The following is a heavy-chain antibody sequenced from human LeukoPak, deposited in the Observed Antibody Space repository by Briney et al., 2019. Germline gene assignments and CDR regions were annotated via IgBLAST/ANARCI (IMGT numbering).Heavy chain of an antibody. CDR3: TRGVGAITYYFDY. Sequence: GESLKNSXKGSGYSFTSYWIGWVHQMPGKGLEWMGIIYPGDSDTRYSPSFQGQVTISADKSISTAYLQWSSLKASDTAMYYCTRGVGAITYYFDYWGQGTLVTVSS. J-gene: IGHJ4*02. CDR1: GYSFTSYW. V-gene: IGHV5-51*07. D-gene: IGHD1-26*01. CDR2: IYPGDSDT.